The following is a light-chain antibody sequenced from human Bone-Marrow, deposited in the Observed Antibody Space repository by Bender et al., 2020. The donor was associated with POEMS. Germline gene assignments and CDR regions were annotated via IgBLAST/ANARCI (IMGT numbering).Light chain of an antibody. CDR1: EIGTKN. CDR3: SSYSSSSTYV. CDR2: DDS. V-gene: IGLV3-21*02. Sequence: SYVLTQPPSVSVAPGQTATITCGGNEIGTKNVHWYQQKPGQAPVLVLYDDSDRPSGIPERFSGSNSGNTASLTISGLQAEDEADYYCSSYSSSSTYVFGGGTKLTVL. J-gene: IGLJ3*02.